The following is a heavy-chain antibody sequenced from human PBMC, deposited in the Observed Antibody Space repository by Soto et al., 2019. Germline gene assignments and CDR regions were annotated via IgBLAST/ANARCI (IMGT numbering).Heavy chain of an antibody. CDR3: ARGSGYSSSWYLL. J-gene: IGHJ4*02. CDR2: INGDGSST. Sequence: AEGSLRLSCAASGFTFSSYWMHWVRQAPGKGLVWVSRINGDGSSTSYADSVKGRFTISRDNAKNTLYLQMNSLRAEDTAVYYCARGSGYSSSWYLLWGQGTLVTVSS. V-gene: IGHV3-74*01. D-gene: IGHD6-13*01. CDR1: GFTFSSYW.